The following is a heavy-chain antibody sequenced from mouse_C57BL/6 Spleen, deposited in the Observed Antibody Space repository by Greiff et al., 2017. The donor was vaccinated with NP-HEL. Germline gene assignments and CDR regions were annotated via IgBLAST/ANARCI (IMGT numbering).Heavy chain of an antibody. D-gene: IGHD1-1*01. CDR3: ARERYYGSRGYFDY. V-gene: IGHV1-52*01. CDR1: GYTFTSYW. J-gene: IGHJ2*01. Sequence: VQLKQPGAELVRPGSSVKLSCKASGYTFTSYWMHWVKQRPIQGLEWIGNIDPSDSETHYNQKFKDKATLTVDKSSSTAYMQLSSLTSEDSAVYYCARERYYGSRGYFDYWGQGTTLTVSS. CDR2: IDPSDSET.